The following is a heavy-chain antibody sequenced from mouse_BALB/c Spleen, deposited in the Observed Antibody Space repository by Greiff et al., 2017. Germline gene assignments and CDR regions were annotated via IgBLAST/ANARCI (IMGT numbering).Heavy chain of an antibody. J-gene: IGHJ4*01. V-gene: IGHV1S81*02. CDR3: STTALYYAMDY. CDR2: INPSNGRT. Sequence: QVQLQQPGAELVKPGASVKLSCKASGYTFTSYWMHWVKQRPGQGLEWIGEINPSNGRTNYNEKFKSKATLTVDKSSSTAYLQLSSLTSEDTAVYYCSTTALYYAMDYWGQGTSVTVSS. CDR1: GYTFTSYW. D-gene: IGHD1-2*01.